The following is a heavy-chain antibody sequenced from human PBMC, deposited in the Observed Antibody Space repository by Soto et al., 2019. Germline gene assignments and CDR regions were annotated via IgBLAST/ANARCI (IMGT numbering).Heavy chain of an antibody. J-gene: IGHJ4*02. CDR1: GFTFSNYG. V-gene: IGHV3-30*18. CDR3: AKFVTAGFYDFWSGEYDLDY. CDR2: ISYDGNSK. Sequence: QVQLVESGGGVVQSGRSLRLSCTASGFTFSNYGIHWVRQAPGKGLEWMAVISYDGNSKYHADSVKGRFTISRDNSNNTVYLRMNCLRAEDTAVYYCAKFVTAGFYDFWSGEYDLDYWGQGTRVTVSS. D-gene: IGHD3-3*01.